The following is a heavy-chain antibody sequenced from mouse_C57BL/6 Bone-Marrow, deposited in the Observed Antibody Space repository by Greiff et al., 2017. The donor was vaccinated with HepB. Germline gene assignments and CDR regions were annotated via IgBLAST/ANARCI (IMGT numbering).Heavy chain of an antibody. V-gene: IGHV5-17*01. CDR1: GFTFSDYG. D-gene: IGHD2-4*01. J-gene: IGHJ4*01. CDR3: ARNPYDYDGAMDY. CDR2: ISSGSSTI. Sequence: EVHLVESGGGLVKPGGSLKLSCAASGFTFSDYGMHWVRQAPEKGLEWVAYISSGSSTIYYADTVKGRFTISRDNAKNTLFLQMTSLRSEDTAMYDCARNPYDYDGAMDYWGQGTSVTVSS.